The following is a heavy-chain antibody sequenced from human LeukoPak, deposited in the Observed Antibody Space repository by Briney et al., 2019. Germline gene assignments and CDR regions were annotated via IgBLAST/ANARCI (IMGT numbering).Heavy chain of an antibody. CDR1: GYTFTSYA. Sequence: GASVKVSCKASGYTFTSYAMHWVRQAPGQRLEWMGWINAGNGNTKYSQKFQGRVTITRDTSASTAYMELSSLRSEDTAVYYCARAPLGVEPKGYYFDYWGQGTLVTVSS. CDR3: ARAPLGVEPKGYYFDY. D-gene: IGHD3-3*01. J-gene: IGHJ4*02. V-gene: IGHV1-3*01. CDR2: INAGNGNT.